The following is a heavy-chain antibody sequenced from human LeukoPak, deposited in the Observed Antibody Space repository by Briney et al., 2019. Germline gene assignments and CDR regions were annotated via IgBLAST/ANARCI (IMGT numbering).Heavy chain of an antibody. CDR1: GYTFSHYY. Sequence: GASVKVSCEVSGYTFSHYYMHWVRQAPGQGLEWMGWINLYTGDTNYAQNFLGRVTMTRDTSISTAYMELRSLISDDTAVYFCAYLFGVSNFGVYWGQGALVTVSS. V-gene: IGHV1-2*02. J-gene: IGHJ4*02. CDR3: AYLFGVSNFGVY. D-gene: IGHD3-10*01. CDR2: INLYTGDT.